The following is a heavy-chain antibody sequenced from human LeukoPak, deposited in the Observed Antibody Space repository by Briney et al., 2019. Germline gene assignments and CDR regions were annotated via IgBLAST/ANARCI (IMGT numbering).Heavy chain of an antibody. D-gene: IGHD3-9*01. V-gene: IGHV3-23*01. CDR2: ISGSGGST. J-gene: IGHJ4*02. CDR1: GFTFSSYA. CDR3: AKGNDILTGYCIDY. Sequence: PGGSLRLSCAASGFTFSSYAMSWVRQAPGKGLEWVSAISGSGGSTYYADSVKGRFTISRDNSKNTLYLQMNSLRAEDTAVYYCAKGNDILTGYCIDYWGQGTLVTVSS.